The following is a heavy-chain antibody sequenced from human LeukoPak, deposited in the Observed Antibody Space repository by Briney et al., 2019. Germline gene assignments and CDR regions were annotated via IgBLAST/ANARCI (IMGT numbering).Heavy chain of an antibody. J-gene: IGHJ3*02. CDR3: ARGYGDNSGAFDI. CDR1: GGSISSSSYY. D-gene: IGHD4-23*01. CDR2: IYYSGST. V-gene: IGHV4-39*07. Sequence: PSETLSLTCTVSGGSISSSSYYWAWIRQPPGKGLEWIGSIYYSGSTYYNPSLKSRVTISVDTSKNRFSLQLSSVTAADTAVYFCARGYGDNSGAFDIWGQGTLVTVSS.